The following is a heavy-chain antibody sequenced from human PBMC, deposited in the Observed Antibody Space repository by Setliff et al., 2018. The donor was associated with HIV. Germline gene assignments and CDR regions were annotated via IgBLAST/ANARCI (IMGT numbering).Heavy chain of an antibody. CDR2: IYHGGST. J-gene: IGHJ6*03. Sequence: SETLSLTCAVSGGSISSSNWWSWVRQPPEKGLEWIGEIYHGGSTNYNPSLKSRVTISVDKSKNQFSLKLSSVTAADTAVYYCARHGAYEAYYDYMDVWGKGTTVTVSS. D-gene: IGHD5-12*01. V-gene: IGHV4-4*02. CDR1: GGSISSSNW. CDR3: ARHGAYEAYYDYMDV.